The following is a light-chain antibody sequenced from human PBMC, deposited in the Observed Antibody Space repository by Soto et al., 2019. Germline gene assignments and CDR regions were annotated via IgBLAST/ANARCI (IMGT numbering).Light chain of an antibody. V-gene: IGKV3D-20*02. Sequence: EIVFTPSPGTLSLSPGERATLSCMASQSVSSSYLAWYPQKPGQAPRLLIYDASNRATGIPARFSGSGSGTDFTLTIRRLEPEDFAVYYCQKRSNWPPITLGKGTRLEIK. CDR1: QSVSSSY. J-gene: IGKJ5*01. CDR2: DAS. CDR3: QKRSNWPPIT.